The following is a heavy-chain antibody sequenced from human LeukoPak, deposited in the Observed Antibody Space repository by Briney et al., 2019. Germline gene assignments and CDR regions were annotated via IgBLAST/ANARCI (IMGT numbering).Heavy chain of an antibody. J-gene: IGHJ3*02. Sequence: GGSLRLSCAASGFTFSSYSMNWVRLAPGKGLEWVSYISSSSSTIYYADSVKGRFTISRDNSKNTLYLQMNSLRAEDTAVYYCAKDLPRVFRETPASDAFDIWGQGTMVTVSS. D-gene: IGHD3-10*02. CDR2: ISSSSSTI. CDR3: AKDLPRVFRETPASDAFDI. CDR1: GFTFSSYS. V-gene: IGHV3-48*01.